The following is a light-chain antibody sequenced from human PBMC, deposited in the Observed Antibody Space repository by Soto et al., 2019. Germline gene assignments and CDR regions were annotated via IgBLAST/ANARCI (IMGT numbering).Light chain of an antibody. CDR3: QHYGSSLWT. J-gene: IGKJ1*01. CDR1: QSVSSSY. V-gene: IGKV3-20*01. CDR2: GAS. Sequence: EIVLTQSPGTLSLSPGERATLSCTASQSVSSSYLAWYQQKPGQAPRLLIYGASSRATGIPDRFSGSGSGTDFTHTISRLEPEDFAVSYCQHYGSSLWTFGQGTKVDIK.